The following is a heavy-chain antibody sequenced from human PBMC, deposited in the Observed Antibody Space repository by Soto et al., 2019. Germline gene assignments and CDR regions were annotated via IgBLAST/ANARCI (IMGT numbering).Heavy chain of an antibody. V-gene: IGHV3-66*04. CDR3: ARHGYNYGGGYFDY. D-gene: IGHD5-18*01. CDR2: IYSGGST. J-gene: IGHJ4*02. CDR1: GVTVSSNY. Sequence: EVQLVESGGGLVQPGGSQRLSCAASGVTVSSNYMSWVRQAPGKGLEWVSVIYSGGSTYYADSVKGRFTISRDNSKNTLYLQMTSLRAEDAAVYYCARHGYNYGGGYFDYWGQGTLVTVSS.